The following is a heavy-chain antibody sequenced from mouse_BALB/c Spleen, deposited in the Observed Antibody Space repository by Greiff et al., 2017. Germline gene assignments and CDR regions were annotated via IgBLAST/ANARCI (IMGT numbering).Heavy chain of an antibody. CDR1: GFTFSDYY. Sequence: EVKLVESGGGLVKPGGSLKLSCAASGFTFSDYYMYWVRQTPEKRLEWVATISDGGSYTYYPDSVKGRFTISRDNAKNNLYLQMSSLKSEDTAMYYCARGLGRGYYAMDYWGQGTSVTVSS. J-gene: IGHJ4*01. D-gene: IGHD4-1*01. V-gene: IGHV5-4*02. CDR2: ISDGGSYT. CDR3: ARGLGRGYYAMDY.